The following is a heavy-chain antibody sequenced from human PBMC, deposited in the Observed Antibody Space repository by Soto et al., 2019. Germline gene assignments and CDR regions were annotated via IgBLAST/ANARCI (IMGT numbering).Heavy chain of an antibody. CDR2: IFHGLGP. CDR1: GGSITSYY. V-gene: IGHV4-59*01. CDR3: ARDRHWYGSGGPFYPAGSFDI. D-gene: IGHD2-15*01. J-gene: IGHJ3*02. Sequence: QAHLEQSGPGLVKPSETLFLTCTFSGGSITSYYWSWIRQPPGKGLEWIGYIFHGLGPNYNSSLRGRVSISVDTSRNQLSLELRSLTAADTAVYYCARDRHWYGSGGPFYPAGSFDIWGQGTMVAVST.